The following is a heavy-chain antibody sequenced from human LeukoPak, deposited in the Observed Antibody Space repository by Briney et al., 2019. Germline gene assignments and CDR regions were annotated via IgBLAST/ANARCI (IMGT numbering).Heavy chain of an antibody. V-gene: IGHV4-39*01. Sequence: SETLSLTCTVSGGSISSSSYYWGWIRQPPGKGLEWIGSIYYSGSTYYNPSLKSRVTISVDTSKNRFSLKLSSVTAADTAVYYCARLNWNYDVDYWGQGTLVTVSS. CDR3: ARLNWNYDVDY. CDR2: IYYSGST. J-gene: IGHJ4*02. D-gene: IGHD1-7*01. CDR1: GGSISSSSYY.